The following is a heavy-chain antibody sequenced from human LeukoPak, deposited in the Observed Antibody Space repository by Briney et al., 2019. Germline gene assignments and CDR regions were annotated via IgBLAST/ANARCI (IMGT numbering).Heavy chain of an antibody. V-gene: IGHV4-59*08. CDR2: IYYSGST. D-gene: IGHD3-10*01. J-gene: IGHJ5*02. Sequence: SETLSLTCTVSGGSISSYYWSWLRQPPGKGLEWIGYIYYSGSTNYNPSLKSRVTISVDTSKNQFSLKLSSMTAADTAVYYCARTTDSITMVRAPLGWFDPWGQGTLVTVSS. CDR1: GGSISSYY. CDR3: ARTTDSITMVRAPLGWFDP.